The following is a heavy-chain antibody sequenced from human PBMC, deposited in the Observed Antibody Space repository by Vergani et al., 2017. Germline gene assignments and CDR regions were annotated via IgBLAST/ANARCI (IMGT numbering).Heavy chain of an antibody. D-gene: IGHD6-6*01. Sequence: EVQLVESGGGLVQPGGSLRLSCAASGFTFSSYWMSWVRQAPGKGLEWVANIKQDGSEKYYVDSVKGRFTISRDNAKNSLYLQMNSLRAEDTAVYYCARDREQLVRSDXFDPWGQGTLVTVSS. CDR1: GFTFSSYW. V-gene: IGHV3-7*03. CDR3: ARDREQLVRSDXFDP. CDR2: IKQDGSEK. J-gene: IGHJ5*02.